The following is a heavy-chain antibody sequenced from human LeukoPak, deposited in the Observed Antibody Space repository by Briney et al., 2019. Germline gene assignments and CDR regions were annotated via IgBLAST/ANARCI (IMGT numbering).Heavy chain of an antibody. CDR1: GYTFTGYY. Sequence: AASVKVSCKASGYTFTGYYMHWVRQAPGQGLEWMGWISPSSGGTNYAQKFQGRVAMTRDTSISTAYMELSRLSSDDTAVYYCARDPTGTTKYYFDSWGQGTLVTVSS. D-gene: IGHD1-7*01. CDR3: ARDPTGTTKYYFDS. J-gene: IGHJ4*02. V-gene: IGHV1-2*02. CDR2: ISPSSGGT.